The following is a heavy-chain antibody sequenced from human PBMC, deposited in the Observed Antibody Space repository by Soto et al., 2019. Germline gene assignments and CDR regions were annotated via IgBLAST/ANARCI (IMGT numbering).Heavy chain of an antibody. CDR2: ISSSSSYI. Sequence: EVQLVESGGGLVKPGGSLRLSCAASGFTFSSYSMNWVRQAPGKGLEWVSSISSSSSYIYYADSVKGRFTISRDNAKNSLYLQMNSLRAEDTAVYYCARDRPAMVTGSYSYYGMDVWGQGTTVTVSS. CDR3: ARDRPAMVTGSYSYYGMDV. J-gene: IGHJ6*02. CDR1: GFTFSSYS. D-gene: IGHD5-18*01. V-gene: IGHV3-21*01.